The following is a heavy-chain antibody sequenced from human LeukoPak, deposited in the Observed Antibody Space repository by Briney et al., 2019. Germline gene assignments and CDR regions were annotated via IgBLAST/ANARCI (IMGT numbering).Heavy chain of an antibody. CDR1: GFTFSSYW. V-gene: IGHV3-74*01. CDR3: ARGGSYSPAQMYGMDV. CDR2: INSDGSST. D-gene: IGHD2-15*01. Sequence: GGSLRLSCAASGFTFSSYWMHWVRQAPGKGLVWVSRINSDGSSTSYADSVKGRFTISRDNAKNTLYLQMTSLRAEDTAVYYCARGGSYSPAQMYGMDVWGKGTTVTVSS. J-gene: IGHJ6*04.